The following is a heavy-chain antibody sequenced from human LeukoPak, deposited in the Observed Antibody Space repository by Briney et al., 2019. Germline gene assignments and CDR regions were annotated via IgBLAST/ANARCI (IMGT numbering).Heavy chain of an antibody. CDR3: AKTRSYSSSWYSRYYFDY. Sequence: PGGSLRLSCAASGFTFSSYAMSWVRQAPGKGLEWVSAISGSGGSTYYADSVKGRFTISRDNSKNTLYLQMNSLRAEDTAVYYCAKTRSYSSSWYSRYYFDYWSQGTLVTVSS. V-gene: IGHV3-23*01. D-gene: IGHD6-13*01. J-gene: IGHJ4*02. CDR2: ISGSGGST. CDR1: GFTFSSYA.